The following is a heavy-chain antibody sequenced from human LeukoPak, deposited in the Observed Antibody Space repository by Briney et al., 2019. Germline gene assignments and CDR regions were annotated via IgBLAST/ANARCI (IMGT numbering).Heavy chain of an antibody. CDR2: INSDGSIT. V-gene: IGHV3-74*01. CDR1: GFTFTTYW. D-gene: IGHD1-26*01. J-gene: IGHJ4*02. Sequence: GGSLRLSCAASGFTFTTYWMHWVRQAPGKGLVWVSHINSDGSITSYADSVKGRFTISRDNAKNTLYLQMNSLRADDTAVYYCARCLVGASLDYWGQGTLVTVSS. CDR3: ARCLVGASLDY.